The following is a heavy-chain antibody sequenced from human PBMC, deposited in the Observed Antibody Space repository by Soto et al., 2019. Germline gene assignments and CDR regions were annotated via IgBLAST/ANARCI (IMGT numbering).Heavy chain of an antibody. J-gene: IGHJ4*02. CDR3: ARLRYGDHFHY. D-gene: IGHD3-9*01. CDR2: FYYNGNGGCP. V-gene: IGHV4-59*01. CDR1: GGSISGYY. Sequence: QVQLQESGPGLVKPSETVSLTCSVSGGSISGYYWGWVRQPPGKGLEFIGYFYYNGNGGCPSYSPAIESRVSISVDASKNQVSLKVISVTAADMAVYFCARLRYGDHFHYWGQGTLVSVSS.